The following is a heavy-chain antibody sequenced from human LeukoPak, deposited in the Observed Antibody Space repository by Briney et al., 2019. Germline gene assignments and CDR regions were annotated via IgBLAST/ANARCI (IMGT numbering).Heavy chain of an antibody. CDR3: TTSGQCGGDCYSDY. Sequence: GGSLRLSCAASGFTFSNAWMSWVRQAPGKGLEWVGHIKSKTDGGTTDYAAPVKGRFTISRDDSKNTLYLQMNSLKTEDTAVYYCTTSGQCGGDCYSDYWGQGTLVTVSS. J-gene: IGHJ4*02. CDR1: GFTFSNAW. CDR2: IKSKTDGGTT. V-gene: IGHV3-15*01. D-gene: IGHD2-21*02.